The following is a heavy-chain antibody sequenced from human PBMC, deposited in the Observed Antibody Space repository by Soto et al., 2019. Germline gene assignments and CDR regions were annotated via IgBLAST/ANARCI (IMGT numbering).Heavy chain of an antibody. Sequence: LRLSCAASGFTFTNYAMHWVRQGPGKGLEWVAVISYDGNTKFYTDSLKCRFSISRDNSKNTLYLQMNSLRAEDTAVYYCAKDPRYCSGGTCFPEGEHWLDSWGQGTLVTVSS. V-gene: IGHV3-30-3*01. J-gene: IGHJ5*01. CDR1: GFTFTNYA. CDR2: ISYDGNTK. D-gene: IGHD2-15*01. CDR3: AKDPRYCSGGTCFPEGEHWLDS.